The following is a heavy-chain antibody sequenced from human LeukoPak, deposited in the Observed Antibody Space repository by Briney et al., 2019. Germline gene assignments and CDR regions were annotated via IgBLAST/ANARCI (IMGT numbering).Heavy chain of an antibody. CDR3: ARDKWEPRYAFDI. J-gene: IGHJ3*02. CDR2: MYYSGST. V-gene: IGHV4-39*07. Sequence: PSETLSLTCTVSGDSISSSSYYWGWIRQPPGKGLEWIGSMYYSGSTNYNPSLKSRVTISVDKSKNQFSLKLSSVTAADTAVYYCARDKWEPRYAFDIWGQGTMVTVSS. D-gene: IGHD1-26*01. CDR1: GDSISSSSYY.